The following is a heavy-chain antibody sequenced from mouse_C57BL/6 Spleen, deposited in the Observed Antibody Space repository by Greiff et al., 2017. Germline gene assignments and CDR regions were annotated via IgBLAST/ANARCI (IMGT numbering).Heavy chain of an antibody. Sequence: EVQLQHSGPELVKPGASVKMSCKASGYTFTDYNMHWVKQSHGKSLEWIGYINPNNGGTSYNQKFKGKATLTVNKSSSTAYMELRSLTSEDSAVYYCATDGYYAHWYFDVWGTGTTVTVSS. V-gene: IGHV1-22*01. CDR3: ATDGYYAHWYFDV. J-gene: IGHJ1*03. CDR2: INPNNGGT. D-gene: IGHD2-3*01. CDR1: GYTFTDYN.